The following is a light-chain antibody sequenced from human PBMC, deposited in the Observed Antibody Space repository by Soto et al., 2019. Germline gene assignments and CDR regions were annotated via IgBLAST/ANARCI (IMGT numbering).Light chain of an antibody. Sequence: DIQMTQSPSSLSASVGDRVTITCRASQSISSYLNWYQQKPGKAPKLLIYAASSLQSGVPSRFSGSVSGTDFTLTISSLQPEDFATYYCQQSYSTLFTFGPGTKVDI. CDR3: QQSYSTLFT. J-gene: IGKJ3*01. V-gene: IGKV1-39*01. CDR1: QSISSY. CDR2: AAS.